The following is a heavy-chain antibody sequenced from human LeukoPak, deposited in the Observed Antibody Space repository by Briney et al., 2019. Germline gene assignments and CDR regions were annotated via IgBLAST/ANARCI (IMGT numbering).Heavy chain of an antibody. Sequence: TGGSLRLSCAASGFTFTNYNMNWVRQAPGKGLEWVSSISSTSIYIYYADSVKGRFTISRDNAKNSLYLQMNSLRAEDTAVYYCPRGRGATPPYYFDYWGQGTLVTVSS. CDR1: GFTFTNYN. V-gene: IGHV3-21*01. CDR2: ISSTSIYI. J-gene: IGHJ4*02. CDR3: PRGRGATPPYYFDY. D-gene: IGHD1-26*01.